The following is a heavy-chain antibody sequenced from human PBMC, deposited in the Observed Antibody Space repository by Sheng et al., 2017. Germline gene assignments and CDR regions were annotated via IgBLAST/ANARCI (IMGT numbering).Heavy chain of an antibody. CDR2: IIPIFGTA. D-gene: IGHD2-8*01. CDR1: GGTFSSYA. V-gene: IGHV1-69*13. CDR3: ARIYCTNGVCYRGWFDP. J-gene: IGHJ5*02. Sequence: QVQLVQSGAEVKKPGSSVKVSCKASGGTFSSYAISWVRQAPGQGLEWMGGIIPIFGTANYAQKFQGRVTITADESTSTAYMELSSLRSEDTAVYYCARIYCTNGVCYRGWFDPWGQGTLVTVSS.